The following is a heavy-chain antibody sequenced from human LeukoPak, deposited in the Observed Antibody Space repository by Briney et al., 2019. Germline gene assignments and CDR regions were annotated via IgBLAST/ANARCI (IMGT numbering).Heavy chain of an antibody. D-gene: IGHD4-17*01. Sequence: GGSLRLSCAASGFTFSRYSMNWVRQAPGKGLEWVSYISGSGDAIYYADSVKGRFSISRDNGKNSLSLQMNSLRAEDTAVYYCARERYGDYEIDYWGQGTLVTVSS. CDR2: ISGSGDAI. J-gene: IGHJ4*02. CDR3: ARERYGDYEIDY. CDR1: GFTFSRYS. V-gene: IGHV3-48*01.